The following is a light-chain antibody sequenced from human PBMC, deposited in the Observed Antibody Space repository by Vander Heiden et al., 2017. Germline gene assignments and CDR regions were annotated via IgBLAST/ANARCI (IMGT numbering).Light chain of an antibody. CDR3: QQSDNTPRT. CDR2: ATS. Sequence: DIQMTQSPSSLSASVGDRVTITCRASQSVSGYLNWYQQKPGKAPNLLIYATSSLQSGVPSRFSGSGSGTDFTLTISSLQPEDFATYYCQQSDNTPRTFGGGTRLEIK. J-gene: IGKJ4*01. V-gene: IGKV1-39*01. CDR1: QSVSGY.